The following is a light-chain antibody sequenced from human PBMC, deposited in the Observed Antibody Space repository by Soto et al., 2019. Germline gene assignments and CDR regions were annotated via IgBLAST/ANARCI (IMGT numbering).Light chain of an antibody. J-gene: IGKJ1*01. CDR2: GAS. V-gene: IGKV3-20*01. Sequence: LLTQSPGTLSLCPGEGASLSCKARQSVYNNYLAWYQQKPGQAPRLLIYGASNRATGIPDRFSGSGSGTDFTLTISRLEPEDFAVYYCQQYGSSGTFGQGTKVDIK. CDR1: QSVYNNY. CDR3: QQYGSSGT.